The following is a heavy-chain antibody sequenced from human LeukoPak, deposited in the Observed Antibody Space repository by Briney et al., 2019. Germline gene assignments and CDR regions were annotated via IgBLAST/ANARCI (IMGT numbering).Heavy chain of an antibody. Sequence: PGGSLRLSCVGSGFAFHNYAMHWVRRPPGKGLEWVSAINWNSDTKAYADSVKGRFTISRDNSKNTLYLQMNSLRAEDTAVYYCAKIRFGGVIVDFDYWGQGTLVTVSS. J-gene: IGHJ4*02. CDR2: INWNSDTK. V-gene: IGHV3-9*01. CDR1: GFAFHNYA. D-gene: IGHD3-16*02. CDR3: AKIRFGGVIVDFDY.